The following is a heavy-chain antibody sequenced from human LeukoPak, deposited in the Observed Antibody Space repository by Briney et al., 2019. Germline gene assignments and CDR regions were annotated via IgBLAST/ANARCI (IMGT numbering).Heavy chain of an antibody. CDR2: IHNSRGT. D-gene: IGHD4-23*01. CDR1: GGSISSSSYY. V-gene: IGHV4-39*07. CDR3: GKVGGNTNS. Sequence: KASETLSLTCTVSGGSISSSSYYWGWIRQSPGKGLEWIGAIHNSRGTSYNPSLESRLTISVDPSENKFFLKMTSVTDADTATYYCGKVGGNTNSWGQGTLVTVSS. J-gene: IGHJ4*02.